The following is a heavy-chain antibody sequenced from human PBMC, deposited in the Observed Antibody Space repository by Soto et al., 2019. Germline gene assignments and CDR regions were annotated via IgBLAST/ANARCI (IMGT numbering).Heavy chain of an antibody. Sequence: SLSCSATGFQFIIYEMNWVPPAPGKGLEWVGFIRSKAYGGTTEYAASVKGRFTISRDASKSIAYLQMKSLRTEDTAVFYSTRVTCYASTSYRECWGQGILVSVSS. CDR2: IRSKAYGGTT. V-gene: IGHV3-49*04. D-gene: IGHD2-2*01. J-gene: IGHJ4*02. CDR1: GFQFIIYE. CDR3: TRVTCYASTSYREC.